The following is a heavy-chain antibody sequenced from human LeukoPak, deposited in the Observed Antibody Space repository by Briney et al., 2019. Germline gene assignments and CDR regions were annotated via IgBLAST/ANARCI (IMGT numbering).Heavy chain of an antibody. Sequence: GGSLRLSCAASGFTFSHYSMNWVRQAPGKGLEWVSSISSSSSYIYYADSVKGRFTISRDNAKNSLYLQMNSLRAEDTAVYYCTRHDPTVTDPPFDYWGQGTLVTVSS. D-gene: IGHD4-17*01. V-gene: IGHV3-21*01. CDR1: GFTFSHYS. CDR2: ISSSSSYI. CDR3: TRHDPTVTDPPFDY. J-gene: IGHJ4*02.